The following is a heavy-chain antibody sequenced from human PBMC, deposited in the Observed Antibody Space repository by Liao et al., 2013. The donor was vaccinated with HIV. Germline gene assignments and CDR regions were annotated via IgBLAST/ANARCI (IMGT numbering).Heavy chain of an antibody. V-gene: IGHV4-61*01. CDR2: INHSGST. J-gene: IGHJ4*02. Sequence: QVQLQESGPGLVKPSQTLSLTCTVSGGSISSGSYYWSWIRQPPGKGLEWIGEINHSGSTNYNPSLKSRVTILVDTSKNQFSLKLSSVTAADTAVYNCAREKGDSGYWGQGTLVTVSS. D-gene: IGHD3-16*01. CDR1: GGSISSGSYY. CDR3: AREKGDSGY.